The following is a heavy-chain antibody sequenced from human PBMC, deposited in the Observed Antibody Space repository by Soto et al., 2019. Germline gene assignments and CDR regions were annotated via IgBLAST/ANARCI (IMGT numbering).Heavy chain of an antibody. Sequence: PSETLSLTCAVYGGSFSGYYWSWIRQPPGKGLEWIGEINHSGSTNYNPSLKSRVTISVDTSKNQFSLKLSSVTAADTAVYYCARVTVVPYHYYYGMDVWGQGTTVTVS. V-gene: IGHV4-34*01. CDR1: GGSFSGYY. CDR3: ARVTVVPYHYYYGMDV. J-gene: IGHJ6*02. CDR2: INHSGST. D-gene: IGHD2-15*01.